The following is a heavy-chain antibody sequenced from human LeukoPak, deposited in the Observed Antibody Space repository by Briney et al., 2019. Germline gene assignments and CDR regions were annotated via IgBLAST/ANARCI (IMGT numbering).Heavy chain of an antibody. V-gene: IGHV4-59*01. D-gene: IGHD6-19*01. CDR2: IEDSGST. CDR3: ARSYSGWFEDAFDI. CDR1: GVSINRYY. Sequence: SETLSLTCSVSGVSINRYYWNWIRQPPGKGLEWIGYIEDSGSTNYNPSLKSRVTISVDTSKNQFYLHLTSVIAADTAMYYCARSYSGWFEDAFDIWGQGTVVTVSS. J-gene: IGHJ3*02.